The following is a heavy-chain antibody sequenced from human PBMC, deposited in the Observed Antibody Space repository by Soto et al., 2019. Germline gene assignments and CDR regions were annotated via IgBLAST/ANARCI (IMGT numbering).Heavy chain of an antibody. CDR2: IRSKAYGGTT. Sequence: EVQLVESGGGLVQPGRSLRLSCTASGFTFGDYAMSWFRQAPGKGLEWVGFIRSKAYGGTTEYAASVKGRFTISRDDSKCIAYLHMNSMKTEDTAVYYCTKVRADYYDSSGPNYWGQGTLVTVSS. CDR1: GFTFGDYA. V-gene: IGHV3-49*03. D-gene: IGHD3-22*01. CDR3: TKVRADYYDSSGPNY. J-gene: IGHJ4*02.